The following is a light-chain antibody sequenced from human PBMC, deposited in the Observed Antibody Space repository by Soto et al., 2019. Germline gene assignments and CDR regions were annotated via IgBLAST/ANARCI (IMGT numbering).Light chain of an antibody. CDR1: QSVSRR. V-gene: IGKV3-20*01. CDR2: GAS. CDR3: QHYGETPIT. J-gene: IGKJ5*01. Sequence: EIVLTQSPGTLSLSPGGRATLSCRASQSVSRRLAWYQHRPGQSPRLLISGASMRAPGVPVRFSGSGSGTDFTLTISRLEPEDFAVYYCQHYGETPITFGLGTRLEV.